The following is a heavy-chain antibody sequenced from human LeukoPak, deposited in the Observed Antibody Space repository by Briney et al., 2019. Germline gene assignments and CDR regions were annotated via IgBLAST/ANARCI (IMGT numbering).Heavy chain of an antibody. V-gene: IGHV3-21*01. J-gene: IGHJ5*02. CDR2: ISSSSGYT. CDR1: GFTFSTYS. Sequence: TGGSLRLSCAASGFTFSTYSMNWVRQAPGKGLEWVSSISSSSGYTYYADSVKGRFTISRDNAENSLYLQMNSLRAEDTAVYYCARAGAPSGSYYWFDPWGQGTLVTASS. CDR3: ARAGAPSGSYYWFDP. D-gene: IGHD1-26*01.